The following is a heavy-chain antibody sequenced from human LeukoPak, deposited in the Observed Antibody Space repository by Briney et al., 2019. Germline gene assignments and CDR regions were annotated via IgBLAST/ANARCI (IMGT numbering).Heavy chain of an antibody. Sequence: KASETLSLTCTVSGGSISSYYWSWIRQPAGKGLEWIGRFYISGSTNYNPSLKSRVTMSVDTSKNQFSLRLNSVTAADTAVYYCARDFLLQSEGLFDYWGQGTLVTVSP. V-gene: IGHV4-4*07. CDR2: FYISGST. D-gene: IGHD4-11*01. J-gene: IGHJ4*02. CDR1: GGSISSYY. CDR3: ARDFLLQSEGLFDY.